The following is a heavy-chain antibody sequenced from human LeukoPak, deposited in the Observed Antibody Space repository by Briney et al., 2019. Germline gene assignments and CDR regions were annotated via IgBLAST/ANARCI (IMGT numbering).Heavy chain of an antibody. D-gene: IGHD3-10*01. CDR3: ARAPLGYNWFNP. V-gene: IGHV1-2*06. Sequence: ASVKVSCKASGYTFTGYYMHWVRQAPGQGLEWMGRINPNSGGTNYAQKFQGRVTMTKDTSISTGYMELSRLRSDDTAVYYCARAPLGYNWFNPWGQGTLVTVSS. J-gene: IGHJ5*02. CDR2: INPNSGGT. CDR1: GYTFTGYY.